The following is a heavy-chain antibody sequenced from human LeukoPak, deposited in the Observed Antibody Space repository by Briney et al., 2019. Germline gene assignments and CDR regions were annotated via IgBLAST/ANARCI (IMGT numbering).Heavy chain of an antibody. D-gene: IGHD3-3*01. CDR2: IYYSGST. CDR1: GGSISSSSYY. Sequence: SETLSFTCTGSGGSISSSSYYWGWIRQPPGKGLEWIGSIYYSGSTYYNPSLKSRVTISVDTSKNQFSLKLSSVTAADTAVYYCARPGGDFWSGDDAFDIWGQGTMVTVSS. J-gene: IGHJ3*02. CDR3: ARPGGDFWSGDDAFDI. V-gene: IGHV4-39*01.